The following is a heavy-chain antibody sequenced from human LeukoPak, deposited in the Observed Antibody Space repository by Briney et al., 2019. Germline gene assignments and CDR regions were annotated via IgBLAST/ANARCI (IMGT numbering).Heavy chain of an antibody. CDR2: ITTTSSTM. Sequence: GGSLRLSCAASGFTFTTYSMNRVRQAPGKGLEWVSYITTTSSTMYYADSVKGRFTISRDNAKNSLYLQMNSLRAEDTAVYYCTRDYSSSSGRAFDIWGQGTMVTVSS. V-gene: IGHV3-48*01. D-gene: IGHD6-6*01. CDR3: TRDYSSSSGRAFDI. CDR1: GFTFTTYS. J-gene: IGHJ3*02.